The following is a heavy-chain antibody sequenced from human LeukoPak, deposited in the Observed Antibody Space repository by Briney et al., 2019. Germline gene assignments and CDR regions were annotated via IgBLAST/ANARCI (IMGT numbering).Heavy chain of an antibody. V-gene: IGHV3-9*01. CDR1: EFTFEDFA. J-gene: IGHJ4*02. Sequence: GGSLRLSCAASEFTFEDFAMHWVRQAPGKGLEWVSGISWNSDNIGYADSVKGRFTISRDNAKNSLYLQMNNLRPEDTALYYCAKDNIPWTHQGFDYWGQGTRVTVSS. CDR2: ISWNSDNI. CDR3: AKDNIPWTHQGFDY. D-gene: IGHD3/OR15-3a*01.